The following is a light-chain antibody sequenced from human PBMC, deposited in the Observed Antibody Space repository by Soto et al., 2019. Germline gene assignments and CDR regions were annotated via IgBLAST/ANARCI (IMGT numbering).Light chain of an antibody. J-gene: IGKJ1*01. V-gene: IGKV1-5*01. Sequence: DIQMTQSPSALSASVGDRVTITCRASQNISSWLAWYQQKAGKAPKSLIYDASSLESGVPSRMSGSGSGTEFTLTISSLQSGDFATYYCQQYNTYPWTFGQGTKVDIK. CDR3: QQYNTYPWT. CDR2: DAS. CDR1: QNISSW.